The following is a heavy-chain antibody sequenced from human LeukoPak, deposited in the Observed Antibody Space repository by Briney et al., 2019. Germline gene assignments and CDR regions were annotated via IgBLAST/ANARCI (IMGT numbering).Heavy chain of an antibody. CDR1: GFTFSRFG. V-gene: IGHV3-48*01. J-gene: IGHJ4*02. D-gene: IGHD4/OR15-4a*01. CDR3: ARRAGAYSHPYDY. Sequence: GGTLRLSCAASGFTFSRFGMTWARQAPGKGLEWVSYISSSGSTIYYADSVEGRFTISRDNSKNTLYLQMNSLRAEDTAVYYCARRAGAYSHPYDYWGQGTLVTVSS. CDR2: ISSSGSTI.